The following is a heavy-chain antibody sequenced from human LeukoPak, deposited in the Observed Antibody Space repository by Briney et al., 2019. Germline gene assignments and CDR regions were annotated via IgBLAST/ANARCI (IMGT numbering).Heavy chain of an antibody. CDR2: IYYSGST. V-gene: IGHV4-59*08. CDR1: GGSISSYY. CDR3: ARHVGTATTPLDY. Sequence: SETLSLTCTVSGGSISSYYWSWTRQPPGKGLEWIGYIYYSGSTNYNPSLKSRVTISVDTSKNQFSLKLSSVTAADTAVYYCARHVGTATTPLDYWGQGTLVTVSS. D-gene: IGHD4-17*01. J-gene: IGHJ4*02.